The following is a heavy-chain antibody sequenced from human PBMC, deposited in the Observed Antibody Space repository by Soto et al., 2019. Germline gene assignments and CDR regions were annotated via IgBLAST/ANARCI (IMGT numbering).Heavy chain of an antibody. CDR2: IIDSGGAT. CDR1: GFTFSTYA. D-gene: IGHD2-15*01. Sequence: GGSLRLSCAASGFTFSTYAMSWVRQAPGKGLEWVSSIIDSGGATYFADSVKGRFTISRDNSKNTLYLQMNSLRAEDTAIYYCAKPLASCSGGSCLISDAFDIWGQGTMVTVSS. CDR3: AKPLASCSGGSCLISDAFDI. V-gene: IGHV3-23*01. J-gene: IGHJ3*02.